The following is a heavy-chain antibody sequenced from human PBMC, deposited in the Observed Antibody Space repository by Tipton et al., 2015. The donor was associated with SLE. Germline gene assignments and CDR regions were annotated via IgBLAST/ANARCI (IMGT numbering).Heavy chain of an antibody. D-gene: IGHD1-1*01. V-gene: IGHV4-39*07. J-gene: IGHJ6*02. CDR2: IYYRGST. Sequence: TLSLTCTVSGGSISSSSYYWGWIRQPPGKGLEWIGNIYYRGSTYYNLPLRSRVSISVDTSKNQFSLNLSSVSAADTAVYYCASNWNDSPYYYYGLYVWGQGTTVTVSS. CDR3: ASNWNDSPYYYYGLYV. CDR1: GGSISSSSYY.